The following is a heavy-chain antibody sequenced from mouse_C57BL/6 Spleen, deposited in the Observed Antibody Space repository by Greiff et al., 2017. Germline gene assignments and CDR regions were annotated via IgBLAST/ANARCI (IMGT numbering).Heavy chain of an antibody. CDR1: GYTFTDYY. Sequence: EVQLQQSGPELVKPGASVKISCKASGYTFTDYYMNWVKQSHGKSLEWIGDFNPNNGGPSYNQKFKGKATLTVDKSSSTAYMELRSLTSEDSAVYYCARSYRLLLPSGSTWFAYWGQGTLVTVSA. V-gene: IGHV1-26*01. CDR2: FNPNNGGP. D-gene: IGHD1-1*01. CDR3: ARSYRLLLPSGSTWFAY. J-gene: IGHJ3*01.